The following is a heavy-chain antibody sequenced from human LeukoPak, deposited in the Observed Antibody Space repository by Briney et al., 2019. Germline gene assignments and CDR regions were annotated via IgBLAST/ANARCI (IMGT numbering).Heavy chain of an antibody. D-gene: IGHD3-10*01. CDR3: ARHPGYYYYGMDV. V-gene: IGHV4-59*08. CDR2: IYYSGST. Sequence: SETLSLTCTVSGGSISSYYWSWIRQLPGKGLEWIGYIYYSGSTNYNPSLKSRVTISVDTSKNQFSLKLSSVTAADTAVYYCARHPGYYYYGMDVWGQGTTVTVSS. J-gene: IGHJ6*02. CDR1: GGSISSYY.